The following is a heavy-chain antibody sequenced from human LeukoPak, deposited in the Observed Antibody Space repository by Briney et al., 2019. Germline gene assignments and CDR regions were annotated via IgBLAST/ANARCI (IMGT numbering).Heavy chain of an antibody. J-gene: IGHJ4*02. Sequence: GGSLRLSCGASGFTFSSYIMSWVRQGPGRGLEWVSGIRGTGGKTYYADSVKGRFSISRDNSQNTLYLQMHRQRPEDTAVYYCEKGGGETTVEGDAAGVFQYWGQGTLATVSS. CDR1: GFTFSSYI. D-gene: IGHD4-11*01. CDR2: IRGTGGKT. V-gene: IGHV3-23*01. CDR3: EKGGGETTVEGDAAGVFQY.